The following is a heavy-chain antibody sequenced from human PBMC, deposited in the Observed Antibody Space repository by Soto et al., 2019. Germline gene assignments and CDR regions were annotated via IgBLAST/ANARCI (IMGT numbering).Heavy chain of an antibody. CDR3: ARDQGRSITCQLDY. Sequence: PRLFCAVSGFTFRTYAMHWVRQAPGKWLEWVAVISYDASNTYYADSVKGRFTISRDNMLYLQMNSLRAEDTAVYYCARDQGRSITCQLDYWGQGTLVTVSS. D-gene: IGHD2-2*01. J-gene: IGHJ4*02. V-gene: IGHV3-30-3*01. CDR1: GFTFRTYA. CDR2: ISYDASNT.